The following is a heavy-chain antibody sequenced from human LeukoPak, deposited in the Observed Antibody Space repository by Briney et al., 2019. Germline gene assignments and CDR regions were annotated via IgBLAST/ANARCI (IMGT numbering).Heavy chain of an antibody. Sequence: SETLSLTCTVSGGSISSGGYYWSWIRQPPGKGLEWIGYIYHSGSTYYNPSLKSRVTISVDRSKNQFSLKLSSVTAADTAVYYCARDPLTTRAFDIWGQGTMVTVSS. CDR3: ARDPLTTRAFDI. V-gene: IGHV4-30-2*01. CDR2: IYHSGST. D-gene: IGHD4-11*01. CDR1: GGSISSGGYY. J-gene: IGHJ3*02.